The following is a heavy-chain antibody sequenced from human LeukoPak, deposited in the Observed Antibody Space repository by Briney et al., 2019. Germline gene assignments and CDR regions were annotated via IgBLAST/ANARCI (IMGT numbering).Heavy chain of an antibody. CDR2: VYYSGGA. V-gene: IGHV4-59*01. CDR1: GDSFSGYY. J-gene: IGHJ3*02. D-gene: IGHD3-16*01. Sequence: NSSETLSLTCSVSGDSFSGYYWHWIRQPPGKGLEWIGNVYYSGGASYNPSLKSRLTISVDSSKYQFSLKLDSVTAADTAIYYCARQMTTLPPGRTFNIWGQGTMVIVSS. CDR3: ARQMTTLPPGRTFNI.